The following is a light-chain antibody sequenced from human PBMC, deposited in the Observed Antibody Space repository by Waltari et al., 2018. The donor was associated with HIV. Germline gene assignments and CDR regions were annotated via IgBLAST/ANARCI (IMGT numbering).Light chain of an antibody. Sequence: QSALTQPASVSGSPGQSITISCTGTSSDDGSYYLVLWYQQHPGKAPKLMIYEVSKRPSGVSNRFSGSKSGNTASLTISGLQAEDEADYYCCSYAGSSTFVVFGGGTKLTVL. J-gene: IGLJ2*01. CDR3: CSYAGSSTFVV. CDR2: EVS. V-gene: IGLV2-23*02. CDR1: SSDDGSYYL.